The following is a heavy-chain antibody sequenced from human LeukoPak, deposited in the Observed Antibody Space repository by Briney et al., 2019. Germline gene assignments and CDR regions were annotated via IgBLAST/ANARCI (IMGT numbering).Heavy chain of an antibody. Sequence: GGSLRLSCAASGFTFSSYGMHWVRQAPGKGLEWVAVIWYDGSNKYYADSVKDRFTISRDNSKNTLYLQMNSLRAEDTAVYYCARGTAARRAYFDYWGQGTLVTVSS. CDR1: GFTFSSYG. CDR3: ARGTAARRAYFDY. J-gene: IGHJ4*02. CDR2: IWYDGSNK. V-gene: IGHV3-33*01. D-gene: IGHD6-6*01.